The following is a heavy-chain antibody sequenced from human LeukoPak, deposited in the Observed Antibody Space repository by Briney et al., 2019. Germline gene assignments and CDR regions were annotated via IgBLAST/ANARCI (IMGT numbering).Heavy chain of an antibody. V-gene: IGHV1-69*01. Sequence: SVKVSCKASGGTFSSYAISWVRQAPGQGLEWMGGIIPIFGTANYAQKFQGRVTITADESTSTAYMELSSLRSEDTAVYYCARDRGIAVAGGTIEYWGQGTLVTVSS. CDR2: IIPIFGTA. CDR3: ARDRGIAVAGGTIEY. J-gene: IGHJ4*02. D-gene: IGHD6-19*01. CDR1: GGTFSSYA.